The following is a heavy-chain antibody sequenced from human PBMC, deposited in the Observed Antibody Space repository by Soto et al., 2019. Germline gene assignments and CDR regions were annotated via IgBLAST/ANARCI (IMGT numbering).Heavy chain of an antibody. D-gene: IGHD5-18*01. CDR2: ISYDGSNK. V-gene: IGHV3-30*18. Sequence: GGSRRRSWAASGFTFSSYVMHWVRQAPGKGLGWVAVISYDGSNKYYADSVKGRFTISRDNSKNTLYLQMNSLRAEDTAVYYCAKRGYGRYDWFDPWGQGTLVTVSS. CDR3: AKRGYGRYDWFDP. CDR1: GFTFSSYV. J-gene: IGHJ5*02.